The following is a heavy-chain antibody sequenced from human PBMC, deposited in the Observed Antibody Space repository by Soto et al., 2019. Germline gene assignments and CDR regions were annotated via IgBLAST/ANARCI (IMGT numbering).Heavy chain of an antibody. CDR2: VTSSGGNT. CDR1: GFTFSSYA. V-gene: IGHV3-23*01. J-gene: IGHJ4*02. D-gene: IGHD2-2*01. Sequence: EVQLLESGGGLVQSGVSLRLCYAASGFTFSSYAMSWVRQAPGKGLEWVSAVTSSGGNTYYADSVKGRFTISRDNSKNTLDLQMNSLRADDTAVYYCAKVLPGPDDYWGQGTLVTVSS. CDR3: AKVLPGPDDY.